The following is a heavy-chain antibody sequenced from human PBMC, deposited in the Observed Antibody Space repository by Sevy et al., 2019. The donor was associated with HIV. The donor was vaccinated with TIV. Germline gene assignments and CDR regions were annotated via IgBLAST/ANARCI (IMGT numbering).Heavy chain of an antibody. Sequence: GGSLRLSCAASGFAFSNYYAMHWVRQAPGKGLEWVAVISYDGSNKYYADSVKGRFTISRDNSKNTLYLQMNSLRAEDTAVYYCARDNPYYYDSSGQRGGFQHWGQGTLVTVSS. D-gene: IGHD3-22*01. J-gene: IGHJ1*01. CDR3: ARDNPYYYDSSGQRGGFQH. CDR1: GFAFSNYYA. CDR2: ISYDGSNK. V-gene: IGHV3-30-3*01.